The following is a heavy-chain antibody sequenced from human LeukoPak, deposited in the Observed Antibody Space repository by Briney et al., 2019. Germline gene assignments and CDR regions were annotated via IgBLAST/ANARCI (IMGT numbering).Heavy chain of an antibody. V-gene: IGHV7-4-1*02. D-gene: IGHD2-15*01. J-gene: IGHJ4*02. Sequence: GASVKVSCKASGYTFTSYAMNWVRQAPGQGLEWMGWINTNTGNPTYAQGFTGRFVFSLDTSVSTAYLQISSLKAEDTAVYYCARGPSRGGYCSGGSCSPFDYWGQGTLVTVSS. CDR2: INTNTGNP. CDR1: GYTFTSYA. CDR3: ARGPSRGGYCSGGSCSPFDY.